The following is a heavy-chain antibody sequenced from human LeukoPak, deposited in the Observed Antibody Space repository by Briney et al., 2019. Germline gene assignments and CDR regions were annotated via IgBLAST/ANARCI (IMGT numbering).Heavy chain of an antibody. CDR1: GFTFSSYA. CDR3: VRSAFHAGSGNYYDY. J-gene: IGHJ4*02. V-gene: IGHV3-74*03. Sequence: PGGSLRLSCAASGFTFSSYAMTWVRQAPGKGLVWVSRIDNAGSITTYADSGKGRFTISRDNAENTLYLQMNSLRVEDTAVYYCVRSAFHAGSGNYYDYWGQGTLVTVSS. D-gene: IGHD3-22*01. CDR2: IDNAGSIT.